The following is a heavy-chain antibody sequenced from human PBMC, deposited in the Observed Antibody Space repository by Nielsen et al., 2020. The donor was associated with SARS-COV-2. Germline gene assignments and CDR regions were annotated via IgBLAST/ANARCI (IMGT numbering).Heavy chain of an antibody. V-gene: IGHV3-23*01. CDR1: GFTFSSYA. D-gene: IGHD1-26*01. CDR3: AKDPVGPTTKVWFDP. J-gene: IGHJ5*02. CDR2: ISGSGGST. Sequence: GESLKISCAASGFTFSSYAMSWVRQAPGQGLESVSGISGSGGSTYYADSVKGRFTISRDNFKNTVNLQMNSLRAEDTAVYYCAKDPVGPTTKVWFDPWGQGTLVTVSS.